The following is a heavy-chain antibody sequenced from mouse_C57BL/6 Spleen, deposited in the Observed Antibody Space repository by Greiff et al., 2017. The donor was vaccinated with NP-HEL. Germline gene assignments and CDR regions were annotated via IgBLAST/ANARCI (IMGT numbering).Heavy chain of an antibody. CDR2: IWSGGST. V-gene: IGHV2-2*01. CDR1: GFSLTSYG. D-gene: IGHD1-1*01. CDR3: ARAIYYYGSSLYWYFDV. Sequence: QVQLKESGPGLVQPSQSLSITCTVSGFSLTSYGVHWVRQSPGKGLEWLGVIWSGGSTDYNAAFISRLSISKDNSKSQVFFKMNSLQADDTAIYYCARAIYYYGSSLYWYFDVWGTGTTVTVSS. J-gene: IGHJ1*03.